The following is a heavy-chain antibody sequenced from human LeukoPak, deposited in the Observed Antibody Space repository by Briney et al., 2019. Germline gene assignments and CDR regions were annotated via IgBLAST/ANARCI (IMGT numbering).Heavy chain of an antibody. CDR1: GGSISSSSYY. J-gene: IGHJ4*02. CDR2: IYYSGST. Sequence: SETLSLTCTVSGGSISSSSYYWGWIRQPPGKGLEWIGSIYYSGSTYYNPSLKSQVTISVDTSKNQFSLKLSSVTAADTAVYYCARHYYYDSSGYHGGFDYWGQGTLVTVSS. D-gene: IGHD3-22*01. V-gene: IGHV4-39*01. CDR3: ARHYYYDSSGYHGGFDY.